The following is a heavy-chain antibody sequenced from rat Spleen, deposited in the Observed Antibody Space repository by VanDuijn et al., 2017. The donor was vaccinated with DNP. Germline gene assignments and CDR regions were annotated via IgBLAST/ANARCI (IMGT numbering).Heavy chain of an antibody. J-gene: IGHJ2*01. V-gene: IGHV2-43*01. Sequence: QVQLKESGPGLVQPSQTLSLACTVSGFSLTSFHVHWVRQSSGKGLEWMGVIWTGGSTEYNSALKSRLSISRDTSKSQVFLKMNSLQTEDTATYYCARGNNGGYDYWGQGVMVTVSS. CDR3: ARGNNGGYDY. CDR2: IWTGGST. CDR1: GFSLTSFH. D-gene: IGHD1-11*01.